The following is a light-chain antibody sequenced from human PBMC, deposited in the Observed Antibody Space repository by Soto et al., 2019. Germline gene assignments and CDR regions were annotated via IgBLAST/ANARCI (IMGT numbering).Light chain of an antibody. Sequence: DIQMTQSPSTLSASVGDRVTITCRASQSISSWLAWYQQKPGKAPKLLIYKASSLESGVPSRFSGRGSGTEFTLTISSLQPDDLATYYCQHYNSYSEAFGQGTKVDNK. V-gene: IGKV1-5*03. CDR1: QSISSW. J-gene: IGKJ1*01. CDR2: KAS. CDR3: QHYNSYSEA.